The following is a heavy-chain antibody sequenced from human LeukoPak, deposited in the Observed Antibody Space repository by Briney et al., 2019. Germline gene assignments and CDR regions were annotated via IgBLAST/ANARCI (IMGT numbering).Heavy chain of an antibody. J-gene: IGHJ4*02. V-gene: IGHV3-7*01. Sequence: PGGSLRLSCAASGFTLSNFWRNWVGQAQGKGLEWVANIEDDGNKKNYVDSVKGRFTISRDDVKNSIYLQMNSLRADDTAVYYCARGRGIALWGQGTLVTVSS. D-gene: IGHD6-13*01. CDR1: GFTLSNFW. CDR2: IEDDGNKK. CDR3: ARGRGIAL.